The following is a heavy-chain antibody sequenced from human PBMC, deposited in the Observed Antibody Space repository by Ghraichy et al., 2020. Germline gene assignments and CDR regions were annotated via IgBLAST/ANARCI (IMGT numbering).Heavy chain of an antibody. CDR2: ISSSSSYI. CDR3: ASHPADYYDSSGYPSGFDY. V-gene: IGHV3-21*01. D-gene: IGHD3-22*01. CDR1: GFTFSSYS. J-gene: IGHJ4*02. Sequence: GGSLRLSCAASGFTFSSYSMNWVRQAPGKGLAWVSSISSSSSYIYYADSVKGRFTISRDNAKNSLYLQMNSLRAEDTAVYYCASHPADYYDSSGYPSGFDYWGQGTLVTVSS.